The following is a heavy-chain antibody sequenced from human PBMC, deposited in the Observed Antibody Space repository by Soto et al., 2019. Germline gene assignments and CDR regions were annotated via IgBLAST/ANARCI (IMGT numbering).Heavy chain of an antibody. D-gene: IGHD4-4*01. CDR3: ARTAVPNNRFDP. Sequence: ASVKVSCKASGYTFTSYVMHWVRQAPGQRLEWMGWISAGNGNTKYSQKFQGRVTITRDTSASTAYMELSSLRSEDTAVYYCARTAVPNNRFDPWGQGTLVTVSS. CDR2: ISAGNGNT. CDR1: GYTFTSYV. J-gene: IGHJ5*02. V-gene: IGHV1-3*01.